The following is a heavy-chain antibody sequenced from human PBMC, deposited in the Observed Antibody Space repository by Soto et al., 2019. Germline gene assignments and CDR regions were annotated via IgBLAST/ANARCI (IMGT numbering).Heavy chain of an antibody. CDR3: ARASYSSSSEGSYYYYYGMDV. CDR2: INPNSGGT. J-gene: IGHJ6*02. Sequence: SVKVSCKASGYTFTGYYMHWVRQAPGQGLEWMGWINPNSGGTNYAQKFQGWVTMTRDTSISTAYMELSRLRSDDTAVYYCARASYSSSSEGSYYYYYGMDVWGQGTTVTVSS. CDR1: GYTFTGYY. V-gene: IGHV1-2*04. D-gene: IGHD6-6*01.